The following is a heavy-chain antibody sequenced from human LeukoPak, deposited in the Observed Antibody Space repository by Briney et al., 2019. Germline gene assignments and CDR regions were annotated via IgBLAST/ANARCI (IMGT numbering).Heavy chain of an antibody. CDR1: GFNFSSYW. CDR3: AKEGAYPIITYDS. V-gene: IGHV3-7*01. J-gene: IGHJ5*01. Sequence: GGSLRLSCAASGFNFSSYWMNWVRQAPGKGLEWVANIKRDGNEKNYVDSVRGRFSISRDNAKNSLYLQMDSLRAEDTAVYYCAKEGAYPIITYDSWGQGALVTVSS. D-gene: IGHD3-10*01. CDR2: IKRDGNEK.